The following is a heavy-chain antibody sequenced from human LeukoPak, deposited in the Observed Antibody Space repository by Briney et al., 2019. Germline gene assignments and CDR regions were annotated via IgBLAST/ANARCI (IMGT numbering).Heavy chain of an antibody. J-gene: IGHJ5*02. CDR1: GGSISSGGYY. D-gene: IGHD6-13*01. V-gene: IGHV4-31*03. Sequence: SETLSLTCTVSGGSISSGGYYWSWIRQHPGKGLEWIGYIYYSGSTYYNPSLKSRVTISVDTSKNQFSLKLSSVTAADTAVYYCARVSGSSWYLYWFDPWGQGTLVTVSS. CDR3: ARVSGSSWYLYWFDP. CDR2: IYYSGST.